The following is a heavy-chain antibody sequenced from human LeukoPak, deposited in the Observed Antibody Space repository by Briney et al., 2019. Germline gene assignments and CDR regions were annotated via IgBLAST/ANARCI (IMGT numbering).Heavy chain of an antibody. V-gene: IGHV4-39*01. J-gene: IGHJ4*02. CDR3: ARRDCSSTSCYVRY. D-gene: IGHD2-2*01. Sequence: SETLSLTCTVSGGSISSSSYYWGWIRQPPGKGLEWIGSIYYSGSTYYNPSLKSRVTISVDTSKNQFSLKLSSVTAVDTAVYYCARRDCSSTSCYVRYWGQGTLVTVSS. CDR1: GGSISSSSYY. CDR2: IYYSGST.